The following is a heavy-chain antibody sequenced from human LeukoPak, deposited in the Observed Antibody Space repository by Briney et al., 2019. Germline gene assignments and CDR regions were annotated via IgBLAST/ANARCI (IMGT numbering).Heavy chain of an antibody. D-gene: IGHD5-18*01. CDR1: GGSFSGYY. J-gene: IGHJ3*02. Sequence: PSETLSLTCAVYGGSFSGYYWSWIRQPPGKGLEWIGEINHSGSTNYNPSLKSRVTISVDTPKNQFSLRLSSVTAADTAVYYCARGGYSYEFKAFDIWGQGTKVTVSS. CDR3: ARGGYSYEFKAFDI. V-gene: IGHV4-34*01. CDR2: INHSGST.